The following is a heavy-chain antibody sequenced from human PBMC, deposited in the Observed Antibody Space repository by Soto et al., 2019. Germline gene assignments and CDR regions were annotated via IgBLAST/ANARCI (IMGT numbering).Heavy chain of an antibody. J-gene: IGHJ5*02. CDR2: VSNSGTST. Sequence: EVQLLDSGGGLAQPGESLTLSCAASCFMFSGYAMSWVRQAPGKGLEWVSAVSNSGTSTSYADSVKGRFTISRDNSKNTLYLQMSSLAAEDTALYYCVKDLASSGWFDPWGQGSLVIVSS. D-gene: IGHD2-15*01. CDR1: CFMFSGYA. CDR3: VKDLASSGWFDP. V-gene: IGHV3-23*01.